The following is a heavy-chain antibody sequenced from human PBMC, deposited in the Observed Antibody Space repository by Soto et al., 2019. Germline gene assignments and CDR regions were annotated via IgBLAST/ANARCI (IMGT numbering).Heavy chain of an antibody. V-gene: IGHV1-18*01. D-gene: IGHD2-15*01. J-gene: IGHJ4*02. CDR3: ARGWYGDY. CDR1: GYAFTTYG. CDR2: ISAHNGNT. Sequence: QVHLVQSGAEVKKPGASVKVSCQGSGYAFTTYGITWVRQAPGQGLEWMGWISAHNGNTNYAQKLQGRVTVTRDTPTSTAYLGLRSFRYDDAAVYYCARGWYGDYWGQGALVTVSS.